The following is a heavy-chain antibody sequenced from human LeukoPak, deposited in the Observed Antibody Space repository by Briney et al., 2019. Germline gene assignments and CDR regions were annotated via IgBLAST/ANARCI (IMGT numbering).Heavy chain of an antibody. CDR1: GFTVSNNY. Sequence: PGGSLRLSCAASGFTVSNNYMSWVRQAPGKGLEWVGRIRSKANSYATAYAASVKGRFTISRDDSKNTAYLQMNSLKTEDTAVYYCTSLYYYYMDVWGKGTTVTVSS. CDR2: IRSKANSYAT. V-gene: IGHV3-73*01. J-gene: IGHJ6*03. CDR3: TSLYYYYMDV.